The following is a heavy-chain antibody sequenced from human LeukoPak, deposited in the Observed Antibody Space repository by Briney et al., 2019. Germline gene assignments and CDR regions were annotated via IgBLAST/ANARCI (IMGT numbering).Heavy chain of an antibody. CDR1: GGSVSTDSYY. CDR2: IYYRGST. Sequence: ASETLSLTCTVSGGSVSTDSYYWSWIRQPPGKGLEWIGNIYYRGSTNYNPSLKSRVTISVDTSKNQFSLRLTSVTAADTAVYYCAKYSSSGGYTKGGAFDIWGQGTMVTVSS. V-gene: IGHV4-61*01. D-gene: IGHD3/OR15-3a*01. J-gene: IGHJ3*02. CDR3: AKYSSSGGYTKGGAFDI.